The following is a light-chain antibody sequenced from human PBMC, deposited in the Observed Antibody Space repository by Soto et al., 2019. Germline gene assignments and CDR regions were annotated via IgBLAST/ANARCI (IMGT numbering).Light chain of an antibody. CDR1: SSDVGGYNY. V-gene: IGLV2-14*03. CDR3: SSYTSSSTSYV. CDR2: DVT. Sequence: QSVLTQPASVSGSPGQSITISCTGTSSDVGGYNYVFWYQHPPGKAPKLMIYDVTNRPSGVSNRFSGSKSGNTASLTISGLQAEDEADYYCSSYTSSSTSYVFGTGTKVTVL. J-gene: IGLJ1*01.